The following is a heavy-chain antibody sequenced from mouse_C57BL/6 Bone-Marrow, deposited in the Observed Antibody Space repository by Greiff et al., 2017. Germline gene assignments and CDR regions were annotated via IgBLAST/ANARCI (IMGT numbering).Heavy chain of an antibody. CDR2: IDPSDSET. CDR1: GYTFTSYW. CDR3: SRWGYYGSSGWFAS. J-gene: IGHJ3*01. Sequence: QVQLQQPGAELVRPGSSVKLSCKASGYTFTSYWMHWVKQRPIQGLEWIGNIDPSDSETHYNQKFKDKATLTVDKSSSTAYMQLSRLTSEYSAVYYCSRWGYYGSSGWFASWGQGTLVTVSA. V-gene: IGHV1-52*01. D-gene: IGHD1-1*01.